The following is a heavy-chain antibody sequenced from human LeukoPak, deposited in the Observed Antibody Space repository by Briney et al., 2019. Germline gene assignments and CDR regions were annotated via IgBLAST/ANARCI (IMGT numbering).Heavy chain of an antibody. J-gene: IGHJ4*02. Sequence: PGGSLRLSSAASGFTFSTYSMNWVRLAPGKGLEWVSFISSSSAYIYYADSVKGRFTISRDNAKNSLYLQMNSLRAEDTAVYYCARDSDVPFDYWGQGTLVTVSS. D-gene: IGHD3-16*01. CDR2: ISSSSAYI. CDR3: ARDSDVPFDY. CDR1: GFTFSTYS. V-gene: IGHV3-21*01.